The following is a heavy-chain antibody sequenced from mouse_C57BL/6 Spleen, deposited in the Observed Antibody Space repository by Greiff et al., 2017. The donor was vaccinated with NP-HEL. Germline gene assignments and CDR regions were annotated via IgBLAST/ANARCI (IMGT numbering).Heavy chain of an antibody. CDR3: ARSDYYGGGYAMDY. D-gene: IGHD1-2*01. V-gene: IGHV1-82*01. CDR2: IYPGDGDT. Sequence: QVQLQQSGPELVKPGASVKISCKASGYAFSSSWMNWVKQRPGKGLEWIGRIYPGDGDTNYNGKFKGKATLTADKSSSTAYMQLSSLTSEDSAVYFCARSDYYGGGYAMDYWGQGTSVTVSS. J-gene: IGHJ4*01. CDR1: GYAFSSSW.